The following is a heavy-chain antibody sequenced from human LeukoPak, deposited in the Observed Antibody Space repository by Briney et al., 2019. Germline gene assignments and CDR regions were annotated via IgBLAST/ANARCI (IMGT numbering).Heavy chain of an antibody. Sequence: GGTLRLSCAASGFTFSSYGMSWVRQAPGKGLEWVSAISGSSGSTYYADSVKGRFTISRDNSKNTLYLQMNSLRVEDTALYYCARRAPSHDFDDWGQGTLVTVSS. V-gene: IGHV3-23*01. CDR1: GFTFSSYG. J-gene: IGHJ4*02. CDR3: ARRAPSHDFDD. CDR2: ISGSSGST.